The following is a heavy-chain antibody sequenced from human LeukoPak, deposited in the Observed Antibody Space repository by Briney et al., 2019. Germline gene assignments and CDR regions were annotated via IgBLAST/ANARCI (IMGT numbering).Heavy chain of an antibody. Sequence: PSETLSLTCAVYGGSFSGYYWSWIRQPPGKGPEWIGEINHSGSTNYNPSLKSRVTISVDTSKNQFSLKLSSVTAADTAAYYYARDSGSYTGSFDIWGQGTMVTVSS. CDR2: INHSGST. D-gene: IGHD1-26*01. CDR3: ARDSGSYTGSFDI. V-gene: IGHV4-34*01. CDR1: GGSFSGYY. J-gene: IGHJ3*02.